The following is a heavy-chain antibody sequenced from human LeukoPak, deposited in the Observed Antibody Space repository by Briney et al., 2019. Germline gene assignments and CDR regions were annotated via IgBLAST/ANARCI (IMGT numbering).Heavy chain of an antibody. D-gene: IGHD3-22*01. V-gene: IGHV3-30-3*01. Sequence: GRSLRLSCAASGFTFSSHAMHWVRQAPGKGLEWVAVISYDGSNKYYADSVKGRFTISRDNSKNTLYLQMNSLRAEDTAVYYCAKDRQRRIMYYDSSGYSSADYWGQGTLVTVSS. CDR1: GFTFSSHA. CDR2: ISYDGSNK. CDR3: AKDRQRRIMYYDSSGYSSADY. J-gene: IGHJ4*02.